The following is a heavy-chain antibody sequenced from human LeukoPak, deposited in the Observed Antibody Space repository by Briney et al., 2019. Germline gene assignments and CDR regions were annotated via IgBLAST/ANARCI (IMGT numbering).Heavy chain of an antibody. CDR1: GFTFSDYS. D-gene: IGHD2-2*01. Sequence: GGSLRLSCAASGFTFSDYSMNWVRQAPGKGLEWVSSISAGSNYIYYGDSVKGRFTISRDNAKNSLYLQMSSLRAEDTAVYYCARDASTRCYLCEVDYWGQGTLVTVSS. CDR2: ISAGSNYI. V-gene: IGHV3-21*01. J-gene: IGHJ4*02. CDR3: ARDASTRCYLCEVDY.